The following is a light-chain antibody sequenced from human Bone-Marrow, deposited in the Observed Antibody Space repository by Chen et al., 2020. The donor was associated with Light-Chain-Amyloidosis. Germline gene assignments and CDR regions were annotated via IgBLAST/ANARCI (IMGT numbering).Light chain of an antibody. J-gene: IGLJ2*01. CDR3: QSYQGSSQGG. CDR2: EDD. V-gene: IGLV6-57*01. Sequence: NFMLTQPHSVSESPGKTVIISCTRSSGSIATNYVQWYQQRPGSSPTTVIYEDDQRPSGVPDRSSGSIDRSSNSASLTIAGLKMEDEADYYCQSYQGSSQGGIGGGTKLTVL. CDR1: SGSIATNY.